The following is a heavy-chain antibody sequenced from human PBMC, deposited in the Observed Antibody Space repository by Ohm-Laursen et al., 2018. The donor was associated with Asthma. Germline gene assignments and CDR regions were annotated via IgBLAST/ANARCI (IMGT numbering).Heavy chain of an antibody. CDR3: AKDGEWMATIYFDY. V-gene: IGHV3-23*01. J-gene: IGHJ4*02. CDR2: ISGGGGNT. CDR1: GFTFSSYA. Sequence: SLRLSCTASGFTFSSYAMSWVRQAPGKGLEWVSAISGGGGNTNYADSVKGRFTISRDNSKNTLYLQMNSLRAEDTAVYYCAKDGEWMATIYFDYWGQGTLVTVSS. D-gene: IGHD5-24*01.